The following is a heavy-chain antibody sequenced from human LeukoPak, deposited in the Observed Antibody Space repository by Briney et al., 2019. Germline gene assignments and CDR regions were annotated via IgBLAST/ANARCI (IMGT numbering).Heavy chain of an antibody. CDR2: INPNSGDT. V-gene: IGHV1-2*06. J-gene: IGHJ4*02. CDR1: GYTFTSYY. D-gene: IGHD4-17*01. Sequence: GASVKVSCKASGYTFTSYYMHWVRQAPGQGLEWMGRINPNSGDTIYAQRFQGRVTMTRDTSIGTAYMELSRLRSDDTAMYYCAREGVTTVTTDYWGQGTLVTVSS. CDR3: AREGVTTVTTDY.